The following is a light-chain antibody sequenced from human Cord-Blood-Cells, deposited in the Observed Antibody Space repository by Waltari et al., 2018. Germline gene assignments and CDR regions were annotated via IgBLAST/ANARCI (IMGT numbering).Light chain of an antibody. CDR2: KDS. V-gene: IGLV3-27*01. CDR3: YSAADNNLV. CDR1: VLAKKY. Sequence: SYELTQPSSVSVSPGQKARTTCSGDVLAKKYARWFQQHPGQAPVLVIYKDSERPSGIPERFSGSSSGTTVTLTISGAQVEDEADYYCYSAADNNLVFGTGTKVTVL. J-gene: IGLJ1*01.